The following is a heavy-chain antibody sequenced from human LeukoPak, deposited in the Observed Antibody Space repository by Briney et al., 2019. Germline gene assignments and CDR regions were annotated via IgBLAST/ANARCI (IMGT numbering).Heavy chain of an antibody. D-gene: IGHD5-12*01. V-gene: IGHV4-34*01. CDR1: GGSFSGYY. J-gene: IGHJ5*02. Sequence: SETLSLTCAVYGGSFSGYYWSWIRQPPGKGLEWIGEINHSGSTNYNPSLKSRVTISVDTSKNQFSLKLSSVTAADTAVYYCARKNHSGYDSRGSNWFDPWGQGTLVTVSS. CDR2: INHSGST. CDR3: ARKNHSGYDSRGSNWFDP.